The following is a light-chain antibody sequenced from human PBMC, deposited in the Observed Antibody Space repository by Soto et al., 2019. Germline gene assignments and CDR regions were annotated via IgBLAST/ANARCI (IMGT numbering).Light chain of an antibody. CDR3: SSVAGINIL. CDR1: SSDVGNYHF. Sequence: QSALTQPASVSGSPGQSISISCTGTSSDVGNYHFVSWYQQHPGKAPKLMISEVNKRPSGVPDRFSGSKSGNTASLTVSGLQAEDEADYYCSSVAGINILFGTGTKVTVL. J-gene: IGLJ1*01. CDR2: EVN. V-gene: IGLV2-8*01.